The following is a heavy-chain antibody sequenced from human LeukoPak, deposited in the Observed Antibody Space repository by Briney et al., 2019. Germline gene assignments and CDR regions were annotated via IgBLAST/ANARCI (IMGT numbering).Heavy chain of an antibody. V-gene: IGHV3-53*01. CDR2: IYAGGST. Sequence: GGPLRLSCAASGFTVSNNYMSWVRQAPGKGLEWVSLIYAGGSTYYADSVMGRFTFSRDNSKNTLYLQMNSLRAEDTAVYYCAKAGNGWGAFDYWGQGTLVTVSS. CDR1: GFTVSNNY. J-gene: IGHJ4*02. D-gene: IGHD4-23*01. CDR3: AKAGNGWGAFDY.